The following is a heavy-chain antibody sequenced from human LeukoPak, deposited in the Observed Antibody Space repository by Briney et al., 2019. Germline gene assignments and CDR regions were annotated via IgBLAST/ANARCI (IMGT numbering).Heavy chain of an antibody. V-gene: IGHV3-13*01. Sequence: GGSLRLSCAASGFTFSSYDMHWVRQVTGKGLEWVSTIGTAGNTYYPGSVKGRFTISRDNAKNSLYLQMNSLRAEDTALYYCAKDIRGREEYYFDYWGQGTLVTVSS. CDR2: IGTAGNT. CDR3: AKDIRGREEYYFDY. D-gene: IGHD1-26*01. J-gene: IGHJ4*02. CDR1: GFTFSSYD.